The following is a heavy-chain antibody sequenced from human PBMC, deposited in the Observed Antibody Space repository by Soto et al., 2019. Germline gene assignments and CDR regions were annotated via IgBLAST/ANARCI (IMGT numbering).Heavy chain of an antibody. Sequence: SVKVSCKASGGTFSSYAISWVRQAPGQGLEWMGGIIPIFGTANYAQKFQGRVTITADESTSTAYMELSSLRSEDTAVYYCARGPCSSTSRDPWGPPNYYYGMDVWGQGTTVTVSS. CDR1: GGTFSSYA. V-gene: IGHV1-69*13. CDR3: ARGPCSSTSRDPWGPPNYYYGMDV. J-gene: IGHJ6*02. D-gene: IGHD2-2*01. CDR2: IIPIFGTA.